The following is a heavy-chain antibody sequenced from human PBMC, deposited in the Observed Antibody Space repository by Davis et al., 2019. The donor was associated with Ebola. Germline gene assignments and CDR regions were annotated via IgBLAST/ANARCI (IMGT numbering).Heavy chain of an antibody. CDR3: ARRSYSSSWRGYFDY. CDR2: IYYSGST. J-gene: IGHJ4*02. Sequence: SETLSPPCTVPGASFRSSGYYWGWIPQPPGKGLEWIGNIYYSGSTDSNPSLKSRVTISVDTSKNQLSLKLSSVTAADTAVYYCARRSYSSSWRGYFDYWGQGALVTVSS. D-gene: IGHD6-13*01. V-gene: IGHV4-39*01. CDR1: GASFRSSGYY.